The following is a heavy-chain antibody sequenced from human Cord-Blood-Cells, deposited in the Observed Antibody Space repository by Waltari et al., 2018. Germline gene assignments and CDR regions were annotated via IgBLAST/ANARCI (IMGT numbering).Heavy chain of an antibody. CDR1: GYTFTSYA. J-gene: IGHJ1*01. V-gene: IGHV1-3*01. Sequence: QVQLVQSGAEVKKPGASVKVSCKASGYTFTSYAMPWVRQAPGQRLEWMGWINAGNGNTKYSQKFQGRVTITRDTSASTAYMELSSLRSEDTAVYYCARAKSGSYFYFQHWGQGTLVTVSS. CDR2: INAGNGNT. D-gene: IGHD1-26*01. CDR3: ARAKSGSYFYFQH.